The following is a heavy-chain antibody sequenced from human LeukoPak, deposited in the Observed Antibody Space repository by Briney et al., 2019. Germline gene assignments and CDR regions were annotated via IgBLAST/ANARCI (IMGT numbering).Heavy chain of an antibody. CDR3: ARGRPHGNDY. CDR1: GFTFSESW. J-gene: IGHJ4*02. D-gene: IGHD4-23*01. V-gene: IGHV3-7*01. Sequence: PGGSLRLSCVASGFTFSESWMTWVRQAPGKGLEWVASIKHDEREEYYADSVKGRFSISRDNAKNTLYLQMNSLRVEDTAVYYCARGRPHGNDYWGQGTLVTVSS. CDR2: IKHDEREE.